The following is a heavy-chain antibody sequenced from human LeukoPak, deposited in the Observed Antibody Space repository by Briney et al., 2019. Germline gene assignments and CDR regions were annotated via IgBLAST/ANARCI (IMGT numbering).Heavy chain of an antibody. CDR2: IYYSGST. Sequence: SETLSLTCTVSGGSISSHYWSWIRQPPGKGLEWIGYIYYSGSTNYNPSLKSRVTISVDTSKNQFPLKLSSVTAADTAVYYCARETTVARGDNWFDPWGQGTLVTVSS. J-gene: IGHJ5*02. V-gene: IGHV4-59*11. CDR3: ARETTVARGDNWFDP. CDR1: GGSISSHY. D-gene: IGHD4-17*01.